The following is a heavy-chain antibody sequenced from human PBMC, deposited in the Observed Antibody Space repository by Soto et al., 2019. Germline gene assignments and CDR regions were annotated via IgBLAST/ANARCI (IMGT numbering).Heavy chain of an antibody. CDR3: ARSTPMAAAPDY. CDR2: IYYSGST. V-gene: IGHV4-31*03. Sequence: SETLSLTCTVSGGSISSGGYYWSWIRQHPGKGLEWIGYIYYSGSTYYNPSLKSRVTISVDTSKNQFSLKLSSVTAAATAVYYCARSTPMAAAPDYWGQGTLVTVSS. CDR1: GGSISSGGYY. J-gene: IGHJ4*02. D-gene: IGHD2-15*01.